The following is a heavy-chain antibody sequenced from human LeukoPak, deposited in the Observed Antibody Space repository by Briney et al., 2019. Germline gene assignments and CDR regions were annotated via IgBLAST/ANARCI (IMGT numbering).Heavy chain of an antibody. Sequence: SETLSLTCAVSGGSISSDHWWSWVRQPPGKSLEWTGEIFHIGVTNYKPSLKSRVSMSVDKSRHQFSLNLRSMTAADTAVYFCARGGRSAFDVWGPGTKVIVSS. V-gene: IGHV4-4*02. J-gene: IGHJ3*01. CDR3: ARGGRSAFDV. CDR1: GGSISSDHW. CDR2: IFHIGVT.